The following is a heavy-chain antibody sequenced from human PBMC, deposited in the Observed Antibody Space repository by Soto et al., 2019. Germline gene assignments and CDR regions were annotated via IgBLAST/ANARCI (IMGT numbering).Heavy chain of an antibody. J-gene: IGHJ4*02. Sequence: PGGSLRLSCAASGLTFSSCHMNWVRQAPGKGLEWVSYISSGSRTILYADSVNGRFTISRDNAANSLYLQMNSLRAEDTAVYYCARTMTARTDDYWGQGTLVTVSS. CDR1: GLTFSSCH. CDR2: ISSGSRTI. D-gene: IGHD3-22*01. V-gene: IGHV3-48*04. CDR3: ARTMTARTDDY.